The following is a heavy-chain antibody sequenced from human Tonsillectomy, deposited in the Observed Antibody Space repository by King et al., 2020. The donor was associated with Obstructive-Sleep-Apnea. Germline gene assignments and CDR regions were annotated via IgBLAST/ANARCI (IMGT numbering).Heavy chain of an antibody. V-gene: IGHV3-48*04. CDR3: ASGQSYYDISGYPDY. Sequence: VQLVESGGGLVQPGGSLRLSCIGSGFTFSSYSMNWISQAPGKGLEWVSYISSSSNIIYYADSVRGRFSISRDNAKNSLYLQMKSLRAEDTAVYYCASGQSYYDISGYPDYWGQGTLVTVSS. CDR2: ISSSSNII. CDR1: GFTFSSYS. J-gene: IGHJ4*02. D-gene: IGHD3-22*01.